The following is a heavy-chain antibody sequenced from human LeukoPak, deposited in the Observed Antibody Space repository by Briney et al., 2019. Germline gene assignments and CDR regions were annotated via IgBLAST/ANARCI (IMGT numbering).Heavy chain of an antibody. Sequence: GASVKVSCKASGYIFTDYYMHWVRQAPGQGLEWMGWINPNSGGTNYAQKFQGRVTMTRDTSISTAYMELSRLRSDDTAVYYCARDTAMVTYWFDPWGQGTLVTVSS. CDR1: GYIFTDYY. D-gene: IGHD5-18*01. V-gene: IGHV1-2*02. CDR2: INPNSGGT. J-gene: IGHJ5*02. CDR3: ARDTAMVTYWFDP.